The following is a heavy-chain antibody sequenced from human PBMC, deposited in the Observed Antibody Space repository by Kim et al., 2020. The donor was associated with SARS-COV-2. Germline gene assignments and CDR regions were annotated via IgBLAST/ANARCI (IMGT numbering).Heavy chain of an antibody. V-gene: IGHV3-23*01. CDR3: AKDPTTPLSYIVVVPADASTTDY. CDR2: ISGSGGST. CDR1: GFTFSSYA. D-gene: IGHD2-2*01. J-gene: IGHJ4*02. Sequence: GGSLRLSCAASGFTFSSYAMSWVRQAPGKGLEWVSAISGSGGSTYYADSVKGRFTISRDNSKNTLYLQMNSLRAEDTAVYYCAKDPTTPLSYIVVVPADASTTDYWGQGTLVTVSS.